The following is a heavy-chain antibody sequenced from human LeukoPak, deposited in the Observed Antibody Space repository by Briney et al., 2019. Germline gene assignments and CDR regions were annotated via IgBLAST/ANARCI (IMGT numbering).Heavy chain of an antibody. J-gene: IGHJ6*02. D-gene: IGHD1-7*01. CDR2: ISYDGSNK. Sequence: GGSLRLSCAASGFTFSSYGMHWVRQAPGKGLEWVAVISYDGSNKYYADSVKGRFTISKDNSENTLYLQMNSLRAEDTAVYYCAATGTTEDDYYGMDVWGQGTTVTVSS. CDR3: AATGTTEDDYYGMDV. V-gene: IGHV3-30*03. CDR1: GFTFSSYG.